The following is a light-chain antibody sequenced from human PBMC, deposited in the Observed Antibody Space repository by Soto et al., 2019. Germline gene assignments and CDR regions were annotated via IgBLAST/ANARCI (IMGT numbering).Light chain of an antibody. CDR1: RSNIGNNY. CDR3: GTWDSSLSGYV. V-gene: IGLV1-51*01. J-gene: IGLJ1*01. Sequence: QSVLTQPPSVSAAPGQKVTISCSGSRSNIGNNYVSWYQHSGTALELLIYDNNKRPSGIPDRFSGSKSGTSATLGITGLQTGDEADYYCGTWDSSLSGYVFGTGTKLTAL. CDR2: DNN.